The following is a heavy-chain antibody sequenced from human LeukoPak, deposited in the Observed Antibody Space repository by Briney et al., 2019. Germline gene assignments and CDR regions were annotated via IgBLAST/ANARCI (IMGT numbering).Heavy chain of an antibody. CDR3: ARVMVRGVKVTFGY. D-gene: IGHD3-10*01. Sequence: ASVKVSCKASGYTFTSYDINWVRQATGQGLEWMGWMNPNSGNTGYAQKFQGRVTMTRNTSISTAYMELSSLRSEDAAVYYCARVMVRGVKVTFGYWGQGTLVTVSS. J-gene: IGHJ4*02. CDR2: MNPNSGNT. V-gene: IGHV1-8*01. CDR1: GYTFTSYD.